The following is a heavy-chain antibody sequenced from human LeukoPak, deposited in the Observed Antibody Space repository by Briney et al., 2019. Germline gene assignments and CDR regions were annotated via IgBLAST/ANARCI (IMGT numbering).Heavy chain of an antibody. V-gene: IGHV3-21*01. J-gene: IGHJ1*01. CDR3: ARGLAVAGLYFQH. D-gene: IGHD6-19*01. Sequence: GGSLRLSCAASGFTFSSYSMNWVRQAPGKGLEWVSSISSSSSYIYYADSVKGRFTISRDNAKNSLYLQMNSLRAEDTAVYYCARGLAVAGLYFQHWGQGTLVTVSS. CDR1: GFTFSSYS. CDR2: ISSSSSYI.